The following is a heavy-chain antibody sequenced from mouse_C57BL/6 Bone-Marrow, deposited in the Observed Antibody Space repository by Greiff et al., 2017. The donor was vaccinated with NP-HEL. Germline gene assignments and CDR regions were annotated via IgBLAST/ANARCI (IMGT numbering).Heavy chain of an antibody. Sequence: QVQLKQSGPELVKPGASVKISCKASGYTFTDYYINWVKQRPGQGLEWIGWIFPGSGSTYYNEKFKGKATLTVDKSSSTAYMLLSSLTSEDSAVYFCAREGTTVVVPYYAMDYWGQGTSVTVSS. CDR1: GYTFTDYY. V-gene: IGHV1-75*01. J-gene: IGHJ4*01. CDR3: AREGTTVVVPYYAMDY. D-gene: IGHD1-1*01. CDR2: IFPGSGST.